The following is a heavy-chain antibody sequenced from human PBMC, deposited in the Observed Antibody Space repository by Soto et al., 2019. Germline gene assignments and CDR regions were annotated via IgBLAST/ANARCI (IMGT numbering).Heavy chain of an antibody. CDR2: IIPSLGTT. J-gene: IGHJ6*02. CDR1: GGTFSSYA. Sequence: QVQLLQSGAEVKKPGSSVKVSCKASGGTFSSYAIGWVRQAPGQGLEWMGGIIPSLGTTDYAQKFQGRVTITADGSTSTAYMELSSLRSDDTAVYYCASYCSGGSCYAAGDYDYYALDVWGQGTTVTVSS. CDR3: ASYCSGGSCYAAGDYDYYALDV. D-gene: IGHD2-15*01. V-gene: IGHV1-69*01.